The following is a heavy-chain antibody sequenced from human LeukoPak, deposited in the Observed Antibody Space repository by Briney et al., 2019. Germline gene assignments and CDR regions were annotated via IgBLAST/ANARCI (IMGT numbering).Heavy chain of an antibody. CDR3: ARDPNLYGSGAFDY. V-gene: IGHV4-61*02. CDR1: GDSISSTNSY. Sequence: SETLSLTCTVSGDSISSTNSYWNWLRQPAGKELEWIGRISTRGSTNYNPSLKSRVNISMDTSKTQFSLKLSSVTAADTAVYYCARDPNLYGSGAFDYWGQGTLVIVSS. CDR2: ISTRGST. D-gene: IGHD3-10*01. J-gene: IGHJ4*02.